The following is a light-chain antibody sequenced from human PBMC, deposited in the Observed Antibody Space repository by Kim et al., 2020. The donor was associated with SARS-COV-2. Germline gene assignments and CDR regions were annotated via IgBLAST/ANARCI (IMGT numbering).Light chain of an antibody. CDR2: DND. V-gene: IGLV1-51*01. CDR1: RSNIGNNP. J-gene: IGLJ3*02. Sequence: QSVLTQPPSVSAAPGHKVTISCSGSRSNIGNNPVSWYQQFPRTAPRLITYDNDKRPSGIPDRFSSSKSGTSATLGITGLRTGDEADYYCATWDSSLSVGVFGGGTQLTVL. CDR3: ATWDSSLSVGV.